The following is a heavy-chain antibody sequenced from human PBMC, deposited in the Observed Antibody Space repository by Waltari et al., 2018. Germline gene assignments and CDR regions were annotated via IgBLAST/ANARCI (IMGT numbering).Heavy chain of an antibody. J-gene: IGHJ5*02. Sequence: EVQLVQSGAELKKPGESLRISCKGSGYTFTRYLIGWVRQKPGNGLECMGVVDPGDSDARYSPSFEGQVTISADKSITTAYLQWNSLKASDTATYFCARLEPHDFRWASWGQGTLVTVSS. CDR2: VDPGDSDA. V-gene: IGHV5-51*01. CDR1: GYTFTRYL. CDR3: ARLEPHDFRWAS. D-gene: IGHD3-16*01.